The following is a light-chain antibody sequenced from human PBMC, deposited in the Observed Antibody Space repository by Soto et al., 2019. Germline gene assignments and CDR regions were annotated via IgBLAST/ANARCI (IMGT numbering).Light chain of an antibody. V-gene: IGKV1-12*02. Sequence: IDISHSPASVSASVGDRVTITCRATQNLGKWLAWYQQRPGKVPQLLIYGGSTLQSGVPSRFSGSGTGASYTLTITGLQAEDIATYYCQQSNIFPFTFGGGTKVDIK. CDR2: GGS. J-gene: IGKJ4*01. CDR1: QNLGKW. CDR3: QQSNIFPFT.